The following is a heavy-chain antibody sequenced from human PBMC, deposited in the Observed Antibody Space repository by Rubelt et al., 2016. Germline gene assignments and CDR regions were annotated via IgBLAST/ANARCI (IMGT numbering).Heavy chain of an antibody. CDR2: INAGNGNT. V-gene: IGHV1-18*01. J-gene: IGHJ6*02. Sequence: QVQLVQSGAEVKKPGASVKVSCKASGYTFTSYGISWVRQAPGQGLEWMGWINAGNGNTKYSQKFKGRVTITRDTSASTAYMELSSLRSDDTAVYYCARGTMVRGAPDVWGQGTTVTVSS. CDR1: GYTFTSYG. D-gene: IGHD3-10*01. CDR3: ARGTMVRGAPDV.